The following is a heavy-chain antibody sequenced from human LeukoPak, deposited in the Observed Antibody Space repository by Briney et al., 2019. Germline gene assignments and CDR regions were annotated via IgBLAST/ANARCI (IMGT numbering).Heavy chain of an antibody. D-gene: IGHD6-13*01. CDR3: AREKGGSSPLYYYYYMDV. J-gene: IGHJ6*03. CDR2: IIPIFGTA. Sequence: SVKVSCKASGGTFSSYAISWVRQAPGQGLEWMGGIIPIFGTANYAQKFQDRVTITADESTSTAYMELSSLRSEDTAVYYCAREKGGSSPLYYYYYMDVWGKGTTVTVSS. CDR1: GGTFSSYA. V-gene: IGHV1-69*13.